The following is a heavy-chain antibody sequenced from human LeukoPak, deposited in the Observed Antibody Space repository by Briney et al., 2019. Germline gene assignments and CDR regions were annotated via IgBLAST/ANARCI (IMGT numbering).Heavy chain of an antibody. D-gene: IGHD1-26*01. Sequence: GGSLRLSCAASGFTFSSTSMNWVRQAPGKGLEWVSSISSGSSYIFYADSVKGRFTISRDNAKNSLYLQMNSLRAEDTAVYYCAREFFDREGGTTVLDYWGQGTLVTVSS. CDR3: AREFFDREGGTTVLDY. CDR2: ISSGSSYI. V-gene: IGHV3-21*01. J-gene: IGHJ4*02. CDR1: GFTFSSTS.